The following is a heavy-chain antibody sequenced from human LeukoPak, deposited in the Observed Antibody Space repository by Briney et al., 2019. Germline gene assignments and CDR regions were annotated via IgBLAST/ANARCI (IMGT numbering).Heavy chain of an antibody. CDR2: IRGDGTPT. V-gene: IGHV3-74*01. Sequence: GGSLRLSCAASGFTFSDYAMHWVRQAPGKGLVWVSRIRGDGTPTHYAESVRGRFTISRDNAKNTLYLQLNSLRAEDTAVYFCTRGKSLPAAAGTDNFDYWGQGTLVTVSS. D-gene: IGHD2-2*01. CDR3: TRGKSLPAAAGTDNFDY. J-gene: IGHJ4*02. CDR1: GFTFSDYA.